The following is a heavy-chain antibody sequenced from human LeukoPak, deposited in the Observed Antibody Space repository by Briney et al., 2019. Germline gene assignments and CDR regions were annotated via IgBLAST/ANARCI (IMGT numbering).Heavy chain of an antibody. CDR3: ARDRYSSGWYFDY. D-gene: IGHD6-19*01. J-gene: IGHJ4*02. Sequence: GGSLRRYCAASGFTFSSYSMNWVRQAPGKGLEGVSSISSSSSNIYYADSVKGRFTISRDNAKNSLYLKMKSLRAEDTAVYYCARDRYSSGWYFDYWGQGTLVTVSS. CDR2: ISSSSSNI. CDR1: GFTFSSYS. V-gene: IGHV3-21*01.